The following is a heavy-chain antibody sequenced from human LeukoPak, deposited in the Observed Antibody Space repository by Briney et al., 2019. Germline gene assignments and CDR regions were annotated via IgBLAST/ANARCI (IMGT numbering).Heavy chain of an antibody. Sequence: SVKVSCKASGGTFSSYAISWVRQAPGQGLEWMGRIIPILGIANYAQKFQGRVTITADKSTSTAYMELSSLRSEDTAVYYCARIGGGDYDILTGSGIDSLGPNDYWGQGTLATVSS. CDR3: ARIGGGDYDILTGSGIDSLGPNDY. J-gene: IGHJ4*02. V-gene: IGHV1-69*04. CDR2: IIPILGIA. D-gene: IGHD3-9*01. CDR1: GGTFSSYA.